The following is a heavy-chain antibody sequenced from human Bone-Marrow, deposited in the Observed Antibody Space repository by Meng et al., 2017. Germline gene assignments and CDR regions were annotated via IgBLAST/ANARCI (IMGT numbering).Heavy chain of an antibody. Sequence: GESLKISCAASGFTFSSYAMHWVRQAPGKGLEWVAVISYDGSNKYYADSVKGRFTFSRDNSKNTLYLQMNSLRAEDTAVYYCAREANSDIVVVPAAPPLDYWGQGTLVTVSS. CDR3: AREANSDIVVVPAAPPLDY. D-gene: IGHD2-2*01. CDR2: ISYDGSNK. CDR1: GFTFSSYA. J-gene: IGHJ4*02. V-gene: IGHV3-30*04.